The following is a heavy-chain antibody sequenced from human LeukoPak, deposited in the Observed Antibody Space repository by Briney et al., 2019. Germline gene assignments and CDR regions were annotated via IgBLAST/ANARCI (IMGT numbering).Heavy chain of an antibody. Sequence: GGSLRLSCAASGFSFSTYGMHWVRQAPGKGLEWVAIVWFDGSKEYYADSVKDRFTISRDNSKNTLYLQMSSLRAEDTAVYYCARDRGDYYYFDYWGQGTLVTVSS. V-gene: IGHV3-33*01. CDR3: ARDRGDYYYFDY. D-gene: IGHD3-3*01. J-gene: IGHJ4*02. CDR2: VWFDGSKE. CDR1: GFSFSTYG.